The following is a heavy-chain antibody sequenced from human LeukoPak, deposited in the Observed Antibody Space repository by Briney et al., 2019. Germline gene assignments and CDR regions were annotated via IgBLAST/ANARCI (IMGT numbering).Heavy chain of an antibody. J-gene: IGHJ4*02. CDR3: AKDDYDFWSGYLGY. Sequence: GGSLRLSCAASGFTFSSYAFHWVRQAPGKGLEWVALISYDGSNKYYADSVMGRFTISRDNSKNTLYLQMNSLRAEDTAVYYCAKDDYDFWSGYLGYWGQGTLVTVSS. CDR1: GFTFSSYA. D-gene: IGHD3-3*01. V-gene: IGHV3-30-3*01. CDR2: ISYDGSNK.